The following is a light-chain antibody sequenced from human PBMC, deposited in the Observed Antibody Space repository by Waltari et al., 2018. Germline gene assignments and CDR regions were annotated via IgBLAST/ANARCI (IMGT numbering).Light chain of an antibody. CDR3: QQYDTYLPWT. CDR1: QSISGW. Sequence: DIQMTQSPSTLSASVGDRVTIACRDGQSISGWLAWYQQQPGKAPSLLIYKASTLQSGVPSRFSGSGSGTECPVTVSSLQPDDFATYYCQQYDTYLPWTFGQGTKVEIK. CDR2: KAS. V-gene: IGKV1-5*03. J-gene: IGKJ1*01.